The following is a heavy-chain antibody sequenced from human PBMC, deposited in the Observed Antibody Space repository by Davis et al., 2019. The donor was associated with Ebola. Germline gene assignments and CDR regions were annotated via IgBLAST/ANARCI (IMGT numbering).Heavy chain of an antibody. D-gene: IGHD5-12*01. Sequence: SETLSLTCTVSGGSVRSNYWGWIRQPPGKGLEWIGNIIYDGTHYNPSLKSRVTISVDTSKNQFSLKVNSVTASDTAEYYYARHVVGKVAGGSIDSWGRGILVTVSS. J-gene: IGHJ5*01. CDR2: IIYDGT. CDR1: GGSVRSNY. V-gene: IGHV4-39*01. CDR3: ARHVVGKVAGGSIDS.